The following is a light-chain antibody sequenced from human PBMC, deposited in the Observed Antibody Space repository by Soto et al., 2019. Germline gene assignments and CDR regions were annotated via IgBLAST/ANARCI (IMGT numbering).Light chain of an antibody. CDR1: QSISNW. J-gene: IGKJ1*01. CDR2: DAS. CDR3: QHYKSYPWT. Sequence: DIQMTQSPSTLSASVGDRVTITCRASQSISNWLAWYQQKPGKAPNLLIYDASSLESGVPSRFRGSRSGTEFTLTISSLQPDDFATYYCQHYKSYPWTFGQGTKVDIK. V-gene: IGKV1-5*01.